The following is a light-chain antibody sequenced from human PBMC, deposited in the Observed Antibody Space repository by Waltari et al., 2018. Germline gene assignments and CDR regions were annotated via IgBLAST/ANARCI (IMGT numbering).Light chain of an antibody. CDR2: DAS. Sequence: EIVLTQSPGTLSLSPGERATLSCRASQSVSRALRTLAWCQQKPGQAPRLLIYDASTRATGIPDRFSGSGSGTDFTLTISRLEPDDFAVYYCQRYGTLPATFGQGTKVEIK. CDR3: QRYGTLPAT. V-gene: IGKV3-20*01. J-gene: IGKJ1*01. CDR1: QSVSRALRT.